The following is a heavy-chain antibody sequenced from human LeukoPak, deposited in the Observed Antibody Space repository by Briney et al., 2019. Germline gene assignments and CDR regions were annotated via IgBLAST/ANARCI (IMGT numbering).Heavy chain of an antibody. D-gene: IGHD5-12*01. CDR2: INPNSGGT. CDR1: GYTFTGYC. Sequence: ASVKVSCKASGYTFTGYCIHWVRQAPGQGLEWMGWINPNSGGTNYAQKFQGRVTMTRDTSISTAYMELSRLRSDDTAVYYCARDWPVANYYYYGMDVWGQGTTVTVSS. J-gene: IGHJ6*02. CDR3: ARDWPVANYYYYGMDV. V-gene: IGHV1-2*02.